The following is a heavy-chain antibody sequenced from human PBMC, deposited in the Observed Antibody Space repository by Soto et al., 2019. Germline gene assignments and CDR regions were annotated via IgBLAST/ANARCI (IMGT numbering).Heavy chain of an antibody. CDR2: IYYSGST. CDR3: ARDSHVYYYDSSGPYYFDY. D-gene: IGHD3-22*01. CDR1: GGSISSGDYY. J-gene: IGHJ4*02. V-gene: IGHV4-30-4*01. Sequence: QVQLQESGPGLVKPSQTLSLTCTVSGGSISSGDYYWSWIRQPPGKGLEWIGYIYYSGSTYYNPSLKSRVTISVDTSKNQFSLKLSSVTAADTAVYYCARDSHVYYYDSSGPYYFDYWGQGTLVTVSS.